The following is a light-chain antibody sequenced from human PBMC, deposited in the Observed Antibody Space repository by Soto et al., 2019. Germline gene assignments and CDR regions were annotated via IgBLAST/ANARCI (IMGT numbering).Light chain of an antibody. CDR2: QVS. CDR3: MRSTLWRYT. V-gene: IGKV2-30*01. CDR1: QSPVYSDGNTY. Sequence: DVVMTQSPLSLPVTLGQPASISCRSSQSPVYSDGNTYLNWFQQRPGQSPRRLIYQVSNRDSGVAYGGSGSGTGTDFTLKISTVEAVDVGVCYCMRSTLWRYTLGQGTQLEIK. J-gene: IGKJ2*01.